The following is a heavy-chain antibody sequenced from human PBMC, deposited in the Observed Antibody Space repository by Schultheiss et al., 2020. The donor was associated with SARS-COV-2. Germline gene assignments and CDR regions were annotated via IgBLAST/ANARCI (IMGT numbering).Heavy chain of an antibody. CDR3: ARGRIRSSWTNWFDP. CDR2: ISSDGSST. CDR1: GFTFSSYG. D-gene: IGHD6-13*01. J-gene: IGHJ5*02. Sequence: GGSLRLSCAASGFTFSSYGMHWVRQAPGKGLVWVSRISSDGSSTTYADSVKGRFTISRDNAKSTLYLQVNSLRAEDTAVYYCARGRIRSSWTNWFDPWGQGTLVTVSS. V-gene: IGHV3-74*01.